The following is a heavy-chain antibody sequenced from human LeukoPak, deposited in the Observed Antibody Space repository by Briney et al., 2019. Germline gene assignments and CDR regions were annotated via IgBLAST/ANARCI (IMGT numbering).Heavy chain of an antibody. CDR1: GYSISSGYS. CDR3: ARGTIDLDY. CDR2: ISDSGNT. J-gene: IGHJ4*02. Sequence: SETLSLTCTVSGYSISSGYSWGWIRQPPGKGLEWIGSISDSGNTYYNPPLQSRVTISADTSKNQFSLRLRFVTAADTAVYFCARGTIDLDYWGQGTLVTVSS. D-gene: IGHD3-3*01. V-gene: IGHV4-38-2*02.